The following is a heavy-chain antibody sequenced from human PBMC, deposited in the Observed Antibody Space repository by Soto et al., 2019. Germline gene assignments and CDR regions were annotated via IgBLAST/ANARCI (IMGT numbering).Heavy chain of an antibody. CDR1: GFTFSSYA. Sequence: HPGGSLRLSCAASGFTFSSYAMHWVRQAPGKGLEWVAVISYDGSNKYYADSVKGRFTISRDNSKNTLYLQMNSLRAEDTAVYYCAREGVPSGGMDVWGQGATVTVSS. V-gene: IGHV3-30-3*01. CDR3: AREGVPSGGMDV. CDR2: ISYDGSNK. J-gene: IGHJ6*02. D-gene: IGHD2-8*01.